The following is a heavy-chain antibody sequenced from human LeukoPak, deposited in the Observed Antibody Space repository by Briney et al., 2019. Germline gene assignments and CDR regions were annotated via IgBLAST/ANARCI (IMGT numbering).Heavy chain of an antibody. V-gene: IGHV4-59*08. Sequence: PSETLSLTCTVSGGSINSNFWSWIRQPPGKGLEWIGYIYYIGTTDYNPSLKSRVTISVDTSKNQFSLKLSSVTAADTAVYYCARHRRSYSGSSFGYWGQGTLVTVSS. CDR2: IYYIGTT. J-gene: IGHJ4*02. CDR1: GGSINSNF. D-gene: IGHD1-26*01. CDR3: ARHRRSYSGSSFGY.